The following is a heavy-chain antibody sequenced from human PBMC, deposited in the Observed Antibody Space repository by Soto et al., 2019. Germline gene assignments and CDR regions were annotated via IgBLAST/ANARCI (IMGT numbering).Heavy chain of an antibody. CDR2: ISSGSSYI. CDR1: GFTFSTYS. V-gene: IGHV3-21*01. J-gene: IGHJ4*02. Sequence: EVQLVESGGGLVKPGGSLRLSCAASGFTFSTYSMNWVRQAPGKGLEWVSSISSGSSYINYADSLKGRFTISRDNAKNSLYLQMNSLRAEDTAVYYCASEPVEMPTTLDYWGQGTLVTVSS. D-gene: IGHD1-1*01. CDR3: ASEPVEMPTTLDY.